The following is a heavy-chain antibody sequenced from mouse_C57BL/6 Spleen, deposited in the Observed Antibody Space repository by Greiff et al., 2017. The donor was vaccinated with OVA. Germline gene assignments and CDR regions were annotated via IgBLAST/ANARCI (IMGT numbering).Heavy chain of an antibody. J-gene: IGHJ1*03. CDR3: ARLYYGSIDWYFDG. Sequence: EVQLVESGGGLVQPGGSLKLSCAASGFTFSDYYMYWVRQTPEKRLEWVAYISNGGGSTYYPDTVKGRFTISRDNAKNTLYLQMSRLKSEDTAMYYCARLYYGSIDWYFDGWGTGTTVTGSA. D-gene: IGHD1-1*01. CDR2: ISNGGGST. CDR1: GFTFSDYY. V-gene: IGHV5-12*01.